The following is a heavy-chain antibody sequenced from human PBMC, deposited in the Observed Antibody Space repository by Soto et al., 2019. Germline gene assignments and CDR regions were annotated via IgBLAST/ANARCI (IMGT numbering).Heavy chain of an antibody. CDR1: GFTFSSYS. Sequence: GGSLRLSCAASGFTFSSYSMNWVRQAPGKGLEWVSSISSSSSYIYYADSVKGRFTISRDNAKNSLYLQMNSLRAEDTAVYYCARDLKKLGFDDWGQGTLVTVSS. CDR2: ISSSSSYI. CDR3: ARDLKKLGFDD. V-gene: IGHV3-21*01. J-gene: IGHJ4*02. D-gene: IGHD6-6*01.